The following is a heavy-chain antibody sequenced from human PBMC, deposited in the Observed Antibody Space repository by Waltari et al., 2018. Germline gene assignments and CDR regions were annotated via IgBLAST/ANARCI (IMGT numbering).Heavy chain of an antibody. Sequence: ASGFTFSSYSMNWVRQAPGKGLEWVSSISSSSSYIYYADSVKGRFTISRDNAKNSLYLQMNSLRAEDTAVYYCARDADSSGWFFDYWGQGTLVTVSS. CDR1: GFTFSSYS. CDR2: ISSSSSYI. V-gene: IGHV3-21*01. J-gene: IGHJ4*02. D-gene: IGHD6-19*01. CDR3: ARDADSSGWFFDY.